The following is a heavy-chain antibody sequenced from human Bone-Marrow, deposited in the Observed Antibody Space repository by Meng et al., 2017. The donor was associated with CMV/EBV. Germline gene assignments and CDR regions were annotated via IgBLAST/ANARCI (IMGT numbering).Heavy chain of an antibody. CDR2: IKEDGGEK. D-gene: IGHD5-18*01. CDR3: ARYRGLGGYSYGRYYYYGMDV. Sequence: GTLKISCVASGFSFSRYWMTWVRQAPGKGLEWVANIKEDGGEKYYVDSVKGRFTISRDNAKNSVYLQMNSLRAEDTALYYCARYRGLGGYSYGRYYYYGMDVWGQGTTVTVSS. J-gene: IGHJ6*02. V-gene: IGHV3-7*03. CDR1: GFSFSRYW.